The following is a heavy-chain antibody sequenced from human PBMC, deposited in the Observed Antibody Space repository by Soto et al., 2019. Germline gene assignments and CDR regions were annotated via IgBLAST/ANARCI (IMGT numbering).Heavy chain of an antibody. CDR2: ISGSSRTI. J-gene: IGHJ6*02. CDR3: ARLVGATAYYYYDMDV. CDR1: GFTFSSYS. Sequence: GESLKISCAASGFTFSSYSMNWVRQAPGKGLEWVSYISGSSRTIYYADSVRGRFTISRDNDKNSLYLQMSSLRDEDTAVYFCARLVGATAYYYYDMDVWGQGTTVTVSS. V-gene: IGHV3-48*02. D-gene: IGHD1-26*01.